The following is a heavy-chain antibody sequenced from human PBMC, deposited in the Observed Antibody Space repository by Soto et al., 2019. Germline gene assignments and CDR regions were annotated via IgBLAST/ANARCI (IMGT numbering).Heavy chain of an antibody. CDR1: GFTFSSYG. CDR3: AKDFPPSIAVAGFFDY. Sequence: RGSLRLSCAASGFTFSSYGMHWVRQAPGKGLEWVAVISYDGSNKYYADSVKGRFTISRDNSKNTLYLQMNSLRAEDTAVYYCAKDFPPSIAVAGFFDYWGQGTMVTVSS. D-gene: IGHD6-19*01. J-gene: IGHJ4*02. V-gene: IGHV3-30*18. CDR2: ISYDGSNK.